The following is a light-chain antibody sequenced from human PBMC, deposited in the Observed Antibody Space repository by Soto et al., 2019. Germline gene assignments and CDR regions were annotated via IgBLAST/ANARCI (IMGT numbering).Light chain of an antibody. CDR2: DAS. CDR1: QSVSSSY. Sequence: EIVLTQSPGTLSLSPGERATLSCGASQSVSSSYLAWYHQKPGQAPRLLIYDASTRATGIPDRFSGSGSGTDFTLTISRLEPEDFAVYYCQQYGSSPPYTFGQGTKLEIK. CDR3: QQYGSSPPYT. J-gene: IGKJ2*01. V-gene: IGKV3-20*01.